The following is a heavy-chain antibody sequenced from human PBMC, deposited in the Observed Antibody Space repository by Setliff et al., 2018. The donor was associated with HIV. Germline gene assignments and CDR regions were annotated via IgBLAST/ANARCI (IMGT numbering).Heavy chain of an antibody. CDR1: GYSFTNYW. CDR2: IYPGDSDT. V-gene: IGHV5-51*01. D-gene: IGHD3-22*01. J-gene: IGHJ4*02. CDR3: ARLSGLYYYDSSGYYYGHYFDY. Sequence: GESLKISCKGSGYSFTNYWIGWVRQMPGKGQEWMGIIYPGDSDTRYSPSFQGQVTISADKSISTAYLQWSSLKASDTAMYYCARLSGLYYYDSSGYYYGHYFDYWGQGTLVTVSS.